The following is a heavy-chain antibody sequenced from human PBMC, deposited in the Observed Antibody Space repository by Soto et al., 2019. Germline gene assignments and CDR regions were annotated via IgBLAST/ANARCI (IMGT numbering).Heavy chain of an antibody. J-gene: IGHJ5*02. V-gene: IGHV3-48*02. CDR1: GFTFSTNT. CDR3: AKDGASFDV. Sequence: XXSLRLSFAASGFTFSTNTMNWVRQAPGKGLEWVSYISKSGTTTYYAESVKGRFTISRDNAKNSLYLQMNSLRDEDTAVYYCAKDGASFDVWGQGTLVTVSS. CDR2: ISKSGTTT. D-gene: IGHD2-15*01.